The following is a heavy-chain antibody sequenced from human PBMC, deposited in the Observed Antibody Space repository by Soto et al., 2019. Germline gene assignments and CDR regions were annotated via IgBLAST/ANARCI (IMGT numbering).Heavy chain of an antibody. CDR3: ARNAAPLRLRFFGWLSYKVFSSSTMGV. Sequence: PGESLKISCKGSGYSFTSYWIGWVRQMPGKGLEWMGIIYPGDSDTRYSPSFQGQVTISADKSISTAYLQWSSLKASDTAMYYCARNAAPLRLRFFGWLSYKVFSSSTMGVWGKGTRVT. CDR2: IYPGDSDT. CDR1: GYSFTSYW. V-gene: IGHV5-51*01. D-gene: IGHD3-3*01. J-gene: IGHJ6*03.